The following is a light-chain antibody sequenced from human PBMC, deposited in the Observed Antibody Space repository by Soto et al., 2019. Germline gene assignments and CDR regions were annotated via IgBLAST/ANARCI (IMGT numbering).Light chain of an antibody. CDR1: QSVGSD. Sequence: EVVMTQSPATLSVSPGERASLSCRASQSVGSDLAWYQQKPGQAPRLLIYFASTRATGIPASFSGSGSGTDFTLTISSLQSEDFAVYYCQQYNDWPRTFGPGTKVEIK. J-gene: IGKJ1*01. CDR2: FAS. CDR3: QQYNDWPRT. V-gene: IGKV3-15*01.